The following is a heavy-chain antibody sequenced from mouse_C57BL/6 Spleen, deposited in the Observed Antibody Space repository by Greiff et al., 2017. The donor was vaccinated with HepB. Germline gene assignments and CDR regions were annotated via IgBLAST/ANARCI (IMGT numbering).Heavy chain of an antibody. J-gene: IGHJ1*03. V-gene: IGHV1-72*01. Sequence: VQLQQPGAELVKPGASVKLSCKASGYTFTSYWMHWVKQRPGRGLEWIGRIDPNSGGTKYNEKFKSKTTLTVDKPSSTAYMQLSSLTSEDSAVYYCARRHLPYWYFDVWGTGTTVTVSS. D-gene: IGHD6-1*01. CDR3: ARRHLPYWYFDV. CDR2: IDPNSGGT. CDR1: GYTFTSYW.